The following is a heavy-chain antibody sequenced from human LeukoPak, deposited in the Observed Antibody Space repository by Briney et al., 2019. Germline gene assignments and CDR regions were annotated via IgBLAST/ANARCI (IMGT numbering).Heavy chain of an antibody. J-gene: IGHJ6*03. V-gene: IGHV1-2*02. CDR2: INPNSGGT. Sequence: ASVKVSCKASGYTFTGQYIHWVRQAPGLGLEWMGWINPNSGGTHLAQRFQGRVTMTRDTSINTAYMELSRLTSDDTAVYFCARGRYDWTVYYYYYMDVWGKGTTVTVSS. CDR1: GYTFTGQY. D-gene: IGHD1-20*01. CDR3: ARGRYDWTVYYYYYMDV.